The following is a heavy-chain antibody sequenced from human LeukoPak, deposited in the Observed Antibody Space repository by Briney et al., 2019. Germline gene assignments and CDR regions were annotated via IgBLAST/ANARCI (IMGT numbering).Heavy chain of an antibody. CDR2: MNPNSGNT. D-gene: IGHD2-2*01. CDR1: EYTFTSYD. Sequence: GASVKVSCKASEYTFTSYDIHWVRQATGQGLEWMGWMNPNSGNTVYAQKFQGRVTMTRDTSISTAYMELSSLRSEDTAVYYCARGKYQLLPGDYWGQGTLVTVSS. V-gene: IGHV1-8*01. CDR3: ARGKYQLLPGDY. J-gene: IGHJ4*02.